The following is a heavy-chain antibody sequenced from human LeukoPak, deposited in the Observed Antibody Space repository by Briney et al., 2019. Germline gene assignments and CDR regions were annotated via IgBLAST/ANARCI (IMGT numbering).Heavy chain of an antibody. CDR3: AVSIAAAGTDNWFDP. CDR1: GGSISSGGYS. J-gene: IGHJ5*02. D-gene: IGHD6-13*01. CDR2: IYHSGST. Sequence: PSETLSLTCAVPGGSISSGGYSWSWIRQPPGKGLEWIGYIYHSGSTYYNPSLKGRVTISVDRSKNQFSLKLSSVTAADTAVYYCAVSIAAAGTDNWFDPWGQGTLVTVSS. V-gene: IGHV4-30-2*01.